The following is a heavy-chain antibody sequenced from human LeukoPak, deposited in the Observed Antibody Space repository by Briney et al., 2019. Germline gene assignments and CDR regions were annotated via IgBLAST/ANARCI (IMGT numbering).Heavy chain of an antibody. Sequence: PGGSLRLSCAASGFTFSSYAMHWVRQAPGKGLEWVAVISYDGSNKYYADSVKGRFTISRDNSKNTLYLQMNSLRAEDTAVYYCARDFRPAYYYYYGMDVWGHGTTVTVSS. V-gene: IGHV3-30*04. CDR2: ISYDGSNK. CDR1: GFTFSSYA. CDR3: ARDFRPAYYYYYGMDV. J-gene: IGHJ6*02. D-gene: IGHD2-2*01.